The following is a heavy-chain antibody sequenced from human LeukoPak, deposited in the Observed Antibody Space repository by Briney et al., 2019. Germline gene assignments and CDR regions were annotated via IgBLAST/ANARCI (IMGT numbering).Heavy chain of an antibody. CDR3: AKPDYDFWSGYYTRPYYGMDV. J-gene: IGHJ6*02. CDR2: ISGSGGST. CDR1: GFTFSSYA. Sequence: PGGSLRLSCAASGFTFSSYAMSWVRQAPGKGLGWVSAISGSGGSTYYADSVKGRFTISRDNSKNTLYLQMNSLRAEDTAVYYCAKPDYDFWSGYYTRPYYGMDVWGQGTTVTVSS. D-gene: IGHD3-3*01. V-gene: IGHV3-23*01.